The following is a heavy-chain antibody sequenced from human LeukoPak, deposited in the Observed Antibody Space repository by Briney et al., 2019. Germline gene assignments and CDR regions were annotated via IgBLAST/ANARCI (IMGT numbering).Heavy chain of an antibody. Sequence: SETLSLTCTVSGGSISYYYWSWIRQPAGKGLEWIGRIYTSGSTNYNPSLKSRVTMSIDTSKNQFSLKLSSVTAADTAVYYCARDGYCSAGSCFPGGPWGQGTLVTVSS. V-gene: IGHV4-4*07. J-gene: IGHJ5*02. CDR2: IYTSGST. CDR3: ARDGYCSAGSCFPGGP. CDR1: GGSISYYY. D-gene: IGHD2-15*01.